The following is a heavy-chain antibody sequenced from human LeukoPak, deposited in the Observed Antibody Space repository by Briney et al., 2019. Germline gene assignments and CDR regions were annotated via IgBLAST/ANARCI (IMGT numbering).Heavy chain of an antibody. J-gene: IGHJ6*03. V-gene: IGHV4-4*07. CDR1: GGSISSYY. D-gene: IGHD2-2*01. Sequence: PSETLSLTCTVSGGSISSYYWSWIRQPAGKGLEWIGRIYTSGSTNYNPSLKSRVTMSVDTSKNQFSLELSSVTAADTAVYYCARGIYCSSTSCVPNYYYYYMDVWGKGTTVTVSS. CDR2: IYTSGST. CDR3: ARGIYCSSTSCVPNYYYYYMDV.